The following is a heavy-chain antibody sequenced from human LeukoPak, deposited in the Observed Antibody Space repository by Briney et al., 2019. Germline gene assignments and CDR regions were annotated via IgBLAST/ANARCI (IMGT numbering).Heavy chain of an antibody. CDR3: ARERVEMATISEFDY. CDR2: IYHSGST. D-gene: IGHD5-24*01. J-gene: IGHJ4*02. V-gene: IGHV4-39*07. Sequence: SETLSLTCTVSGASISNSFYYWGWIRQPPGKGLEWIGSIYHSGSTYYNPSLKSRVTISVDTSKNQFSLKLSSVTAADTAVYYCARERVEMATISEFDYWGQGTLVTVSS. CDR1: GASISNSFYY.